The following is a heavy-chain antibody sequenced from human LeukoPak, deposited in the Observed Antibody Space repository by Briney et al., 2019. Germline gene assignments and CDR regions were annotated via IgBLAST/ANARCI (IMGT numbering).Heavy chain of an antibody. CDR2: ITEHGSEK. V-gene: IGHV3-7*05. CDR1: GFTFSSYW. J-gene: IGHJ4*02. CDR3: ARGGGRHVEY. Sequence: GGSLRLSCAASGFTFSSYWMHWVRQAPGKGLEWVANITEHGSEKNYVDSVKGRFTISRDNAKNSLYLQMNSLRAEDTAVYYCARGGGRHVEYWGQGNLVTVSS. D-gene: IGHD2/OR15-2a*01.